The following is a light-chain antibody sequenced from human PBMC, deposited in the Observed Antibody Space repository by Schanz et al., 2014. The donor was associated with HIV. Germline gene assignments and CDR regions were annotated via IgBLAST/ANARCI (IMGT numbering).Light chain of an antibody. Sequence: QSALTQPASVSGSPGQSITISCAETGSDIDAYKYVSWYQQHPGKAPRLLIYDAINRPPGVSNRFSGSKSGNTASLTISGLQAEDEADYYCCSYAGSGTSNWVFGGGTKLTVL. J-gene: IGLJ3*02. CDR2: DAI. CDR1: GSDIDAYKY. V-gene: IGLV2-14*03. CDR3: CSYAGSGTSNWV.